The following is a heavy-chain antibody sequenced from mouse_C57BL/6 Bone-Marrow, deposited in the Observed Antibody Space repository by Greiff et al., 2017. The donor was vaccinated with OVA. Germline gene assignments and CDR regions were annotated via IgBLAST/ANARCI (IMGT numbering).Heavy chain of an antibody. CDR1: GYTFTSYW. J-gene: IGHJ2*01. CDR3: ARRPITTVVAPYYFDY. D-gene: IGHD1-1*01. CDR2: IYPGSGST. V-gene: IGHV1-55*01. Sequence: HVQLQQPGAELVKPGASVKMSCKASGYTFTSYWITWVKQRPGQGLEWIGDIYPGSGSTNYNEKFKSKATLTVDTSSSTAYMQLSSLTSEDSAVYYCARRPITTVVAPYYFDYWGQGTTLTVSS.